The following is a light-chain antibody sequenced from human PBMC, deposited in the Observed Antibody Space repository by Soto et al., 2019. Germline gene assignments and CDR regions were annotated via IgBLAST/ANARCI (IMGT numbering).Light chain of an antibody. Sequence: QSALTQPASVSGSPGQSITISCTGTSSDVGNYNLVSWYQQYPGKAPKLLIYEVTKRPSGVSNRLSGSKSGNTASLTISGLQAEDEADYYCCSYAGSRHAVFGGGTQLTV. CDR3: CSYAGSRHAV. CDR1: SSDVGNYNL. J-gene: IGLJ7*01. CDR2: EVT. V-gene: IGLV2-23*02.